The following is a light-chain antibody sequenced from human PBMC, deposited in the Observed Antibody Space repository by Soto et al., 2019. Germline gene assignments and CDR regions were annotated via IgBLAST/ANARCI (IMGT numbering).Light chain of an antibody. CDR3: QQYTGPPTT. Sequence: ENVLTQSPGTLSLSQGERATLSCRASQTVSSNYLAWCQQRPGQAPRLLIYGASTRAAGIPDRFSGSGSGTDFTLTITRLEPEDSAVYFCQQYTGPPTTFGQGTLLEIK. CDR2: GAS. CDR1: QTVSSNY. V-gene: IGKV3-20*01. J-gene: IGKJ5*01.